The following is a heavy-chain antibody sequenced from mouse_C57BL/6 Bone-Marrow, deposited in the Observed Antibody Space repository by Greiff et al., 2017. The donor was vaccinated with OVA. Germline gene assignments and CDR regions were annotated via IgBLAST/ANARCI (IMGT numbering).Heavy chain of an antibody. Sequence: QVQLKESGAELARPGASVKLSCKASGYTFTSYGISWVKQRTGQGLEWIGEIYPRSGNTYYNEKFKGKATLTADKSSSTAYMELRSLRLRDAAVDFCASWLLAWFAYWGQGTLVTVSA. CDR1: GYTFTSYG. V-gene: IGHV1-81*01. CDR3: ASWLLAWFAY. D-gene: IGHD2-3*01. CDR2: IYPRSGNT. J-gene: IGHJ3*01.